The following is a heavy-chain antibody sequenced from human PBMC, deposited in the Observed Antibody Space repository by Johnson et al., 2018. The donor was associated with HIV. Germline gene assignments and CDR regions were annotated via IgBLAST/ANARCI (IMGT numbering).Heavy chain of an antibody. V-gene: IGHV3-30-3*01. CDR2: ISYDGSNK. J-gene: IGHJ3*02. CDR1: GFPFSRYA. D-gene: IGHD1-1*01. Sequence: QVQVLESGGGVVQPGRSLRLSCEASGFPFSRYAMHWVRQAPGKGLEWMAVISYDGSNKHYADSVKGRFTISRDNSKNTMYLQMGSLRAEDMAVYYCARDTWNDEGGAFDIWGQGTMVTVSS. CDR3: ARDTWNDEGGAFDI.